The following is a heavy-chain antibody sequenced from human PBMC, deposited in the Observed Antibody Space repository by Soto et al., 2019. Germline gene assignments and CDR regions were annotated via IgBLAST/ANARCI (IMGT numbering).Heavy chain of an antibody. D-gene: IGHD3-3*01. CDR3: ARSPRGFLESWPDY. CDR2: MDQDGSDK. V-gene: IGHV3-7*03. Sequence: GGSLRLSCAASGFTFNTYWMTWVRQAPGKGLEGVATMDQDGSDKYYVDSVKGRFTISRDNAKNSLYLQMNSLTAEDTAVYSCARSPRGFLESWPDYWGQGTLVAVSS. CDR1: GFTFNTYW. J-gene: IGHJ4*02.